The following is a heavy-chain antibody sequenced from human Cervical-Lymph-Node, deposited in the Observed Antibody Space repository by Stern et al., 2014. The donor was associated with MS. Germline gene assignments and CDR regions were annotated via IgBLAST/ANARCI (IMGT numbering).Heavy chain of an antibody. CDR3: ARGYSTTYLDY. CDR2: IHPGNGDA. J-gene: IGHJ4*02. D-gene: IGHD6-13*01. CDR1: GYTFTNYA. Sequence: QMQLVQYGAEVKKPGASVKVSCKASGYTFTNYALHWVRQAPGQRPEWMGWIHPGNGDAKYSQNFQDRVTITRDTSANTVYMELRSLRVEDTAMYYCARGYSTTYLDYWGQGTLVTVSS. V-gene: IGHV1-3*01.